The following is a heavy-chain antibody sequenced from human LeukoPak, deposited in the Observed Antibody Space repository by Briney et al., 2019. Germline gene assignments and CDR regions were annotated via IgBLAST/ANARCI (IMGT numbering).Heavy chain of an antibody. CDR1: GFTFSSYG. Sequence: GGSLRLSCAASGFTFSSYGMHWVRQAPGKGLEWVAVISYDGSNKYYADSVKGRFTISRDNSKNTLYLQMNSLRAEDTAVYYCAVLLWFGEPIDYWGQGTLVTVSS. D-gene: IGHD3-10*01. V-gene: IGHV3-30*03. J-gene: IGHJ4*02. CDR3: AVLLWFGEPIDY. CDR2: ISYDGSNK.